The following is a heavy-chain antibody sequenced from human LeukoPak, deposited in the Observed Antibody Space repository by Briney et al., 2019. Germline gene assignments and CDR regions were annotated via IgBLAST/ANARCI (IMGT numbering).Heavy chain of an antibody. J-gene: IGHJ5*02. V-gene: IGHV1-69*13. D-gene: IGHD6-19*01. CDR3: ARGGSSGSPWFDP. CDR1: GCTFTSYA. Sequence: ASVKVSCKASGCTFTSYAISWVRQAPGQGLEWMGGIIPIFGTANYAQKFQGRVTITADESTSTAYMELSSLRSEDTAVYYCARGGSSGSPWFDPWGQGTLVTVSS. CDR2: IIPIFGTA.